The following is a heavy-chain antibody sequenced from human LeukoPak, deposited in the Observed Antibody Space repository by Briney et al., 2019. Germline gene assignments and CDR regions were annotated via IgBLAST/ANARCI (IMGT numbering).Heavy chain of an antibody. V-gene: IGHV3-9*01. CDR1: GFAFDDYA. Sequence: PAGGSLRLSCTASGFAFDDYAMHWVRQTPGKGLEWVSGLSWNSDNIAYAESVKGRFTIPRDNANNSLHLRMNNLIPEDTALYFCAKGFGSGTRWYFDVWGRGTLVSVSS. CDR2: LSWNSDNI. D-gene: IGHD3-10*01. J-gene: IGHJ2*01. CDR3: AKGFGSGTRWYFDV.